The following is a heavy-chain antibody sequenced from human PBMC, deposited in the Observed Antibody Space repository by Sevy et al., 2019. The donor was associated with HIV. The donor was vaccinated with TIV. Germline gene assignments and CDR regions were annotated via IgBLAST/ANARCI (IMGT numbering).Heavy chain of an antibody. V-gene: IGHV1-18*01. CDR3: SRKKRIAAADDY. D-gene: IGHD6-13*01. Sequence: ASVKVSCKASGYTFTSYGISWVRQAPGQGLEWMGWISAYNGNTSYAQKLQGRVTMTTDTSTSTAYMELRSLRSDDTAVYYCSRKKRIAAADDYWGQGTLVTVSS. CDR1: GYTFTSYG. CDR2: ISAYNGNT. J-gene: IGHJ4*02.